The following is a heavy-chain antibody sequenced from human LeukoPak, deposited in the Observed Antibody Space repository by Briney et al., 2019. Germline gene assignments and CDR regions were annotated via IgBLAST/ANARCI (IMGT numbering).Heavy chain of an antibody. J-gene: IGHJ6*03. CDR1: GFTFSSYG. V-gene: IGHV3-30*03. Sequence: GGSLRLSCAASGFTFSSYGMHWVRQAPGKGLEWVAVISYDGSNKYYADSVKGRFTISRDNSKNTLYLQMNSLRAEDTAVYYCAREYGTMVRGVIGIYYYYYMDVWGKGTTVTVSS. CDR2: ISYDGSNK. CDR3: AREYGTMVRGVIGIYYYYYMDV. D-gene: IGHD3-10*01.